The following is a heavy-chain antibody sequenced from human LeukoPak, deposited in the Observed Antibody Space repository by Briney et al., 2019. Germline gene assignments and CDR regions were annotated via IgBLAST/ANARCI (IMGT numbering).Heavy chain of an antibody. CDR3: ARGSGGYSGWFDP. D-gene: IGHD5-12*01. CDR2: ISSSGSSM. J-gene: IGHJ5*02. V-gene: IGHV3-48*03. CDR1: GFTFSSYE. Sequence: PGGSLRLSCAASGFTFSSYEMNWVRQAPGKGLEGVSYISSSGSSMYYADSVKGRFTISRDNAKNSLYLQMSSLRAEDTAVYYCARGSGGYSGWFDPWGQGTLVTVSS.